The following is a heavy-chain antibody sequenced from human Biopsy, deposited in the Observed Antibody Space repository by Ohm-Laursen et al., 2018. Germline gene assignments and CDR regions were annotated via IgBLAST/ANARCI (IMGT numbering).Heavy chain of an antibody. J-gene: IGHJ5*02. CDR1: GGTASSYL. D-gene: IGHD3-10*01. V-gene: IGHV4-59*02. CDR2: IYNSGST. Sequence: SQTLSLTCSVSGGTASSYLWSWIRQPPGKGLEWIGNIYNSGSTSYNPALKSRVTISVDTSKNQFSLKLNSATAADTAVYYCASFNDYNGSWFDPWGQGTLVTVSS. CDR3: ASFNDYNGSWFDP.